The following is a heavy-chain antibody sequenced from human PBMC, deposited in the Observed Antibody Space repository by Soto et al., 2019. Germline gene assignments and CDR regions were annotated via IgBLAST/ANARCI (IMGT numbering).Heavy chain of an antibody. J-gene: IGHJ4*02. CDR3: ARVKGPIFGVPYYFDY. Sequence: PSETLSLTCTVSGGSISSGDYYWSWIRQPPGKGLEWIGYIYYSGSTYYNPSLKSRVTISVDTSKNQFSLKLSSVTAADTAVYYCARVKGPIFGVPYYFDYWGQGTLFXVS. D-gene: IGHD3-3*01. V-gene: IGHV4-30-4*01. CDR2: IYYSGST. CDR1: GGSISSGDYY.